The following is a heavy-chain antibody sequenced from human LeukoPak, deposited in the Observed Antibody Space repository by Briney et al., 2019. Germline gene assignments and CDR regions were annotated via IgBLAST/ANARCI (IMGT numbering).Heavy chain of an antibody. Sequence: ASVKVSCKASGYTFTSYDINWVRQATGQGLEWMGWMNPNSGNTGYAQKFQGRVTMTRNTSISTAYMELSSLRSEDTAVYYCARGRFGELLPYNWFDPWGQGTLVTVSS. D-gene: IGHD3-10*01. CDR2: MNPNSGNT. J-gene: IGHJ5*02. CDR1: GYTFTSYD. V-gene: IGHV1-8*01. CDR3: ARGRFGELLPYNWFDP.